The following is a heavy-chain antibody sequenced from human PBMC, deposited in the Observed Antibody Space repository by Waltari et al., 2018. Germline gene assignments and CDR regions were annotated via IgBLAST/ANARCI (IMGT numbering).Heavy chain of an antibody. CDR3: AREATAESYYFDY. CDR2: IYSGCST. Sequence: EVQLVETGGGLIQPGGSLRLSCAASGFTVSSNYMSWVRQAPGKGLEWVSVIYSGCSTYYADSVKGRFTISRDNSKNTLYLQMNSLRAEDTAVYYCAREATAESYYFDYWGQGTLVTVSS. CDR1: GFTVSSNY. V-gene: IGHV3-53*02. J-gene: IGHJ4*02.